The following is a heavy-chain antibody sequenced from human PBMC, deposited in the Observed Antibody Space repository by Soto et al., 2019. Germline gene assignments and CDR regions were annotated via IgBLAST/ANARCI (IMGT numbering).Heavy chain of an antibody. CDR2: INPNSGGT. CDR1: GYTLTDYY. V-gene: IGHV1-2*02. D-gene: IGHD5-12*01. CDR3: ARDGGVASVYGMDV. Sequence: QVHLVQSGAEVKRPGASVKVSCKASGYTLTDYYIHWVRQAPGQGLEWLGWINPNSGGTNYAQKLRGRVTLSRDTSISTSYLELGRLTTDDTAVYYCARDGGVASVYGMDVWGQGTTVTVSS. J-gene: IGHJ6*02.